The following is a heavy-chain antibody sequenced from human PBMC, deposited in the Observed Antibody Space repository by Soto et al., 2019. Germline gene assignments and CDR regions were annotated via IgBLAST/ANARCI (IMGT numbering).Heavy chain of an antibody. CDR3: ARHGSSGYDFWGGYPRLDY. Sequence: PSETLSLTCTVSGGSISSSSYYWGWIRQPPGKGLEWIGSIYYSGSTYYNPSLKSRVTISVDTSKNQFSLKLSSVTAADTAVYYCARHGSSGYDFWGGYPRLDYWGQGTLVTVSS. CDR1: GGSISSSSYY. V-gene: IGHV4-39*01. J-gene: IGHJ4*02. CDR2: IYYSGST. D-gene: IGHD3-3*01.